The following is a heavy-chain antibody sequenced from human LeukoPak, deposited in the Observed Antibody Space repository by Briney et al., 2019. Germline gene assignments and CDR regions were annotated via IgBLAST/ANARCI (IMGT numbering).Heavy chain of an antibody. D-gene: IGHD2-15*01. CDR1: GGAISGYY. V-gene: IGHV4-59*08. CDR2: IHYSGST. J-gene: IGHJ4*02. Sequence: PSETLSLTCTVSGGAISGYYWNWIRQPPGKGLEWIGHIHYSGSTNYNPSLKSRVTISVDTSKNQFSLKLSSVTAADTAVYYCARLGYCSGGRCLNDYWGEGTLVTVSS. CDR3: ARLGYCSGGRCLNDY.